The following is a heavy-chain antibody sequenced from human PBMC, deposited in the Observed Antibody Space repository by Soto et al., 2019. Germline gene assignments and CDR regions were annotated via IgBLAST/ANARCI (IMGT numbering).Heavy chain of an antibody. CDR1: GGTFSSYA. CDR3: ARDRRYCSGGSCYKKPQYGMDV. V-gene: IGHV1-69*13. D-gene: IGHD2-15*01. CDR2: IIPIFGTA. Sequence: GASVKVSCKASGGTFSSYAISWVRQAPGQGLEWMGGIIPIFGTANYAQKFQGRVTITADESTSTAYMELSSLRSEDTAVYYCARDRRYCSGGSCYKKPQYGMDVWGQGTTVTVSS. J-gene: IGHJ6*02.